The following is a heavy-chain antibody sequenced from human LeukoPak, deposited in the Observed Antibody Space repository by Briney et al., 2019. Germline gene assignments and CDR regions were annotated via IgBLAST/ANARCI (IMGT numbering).Heavy chain of an antibody. Sequence: GGSLRLSCAASGFTFSRFAMSWVRQAPGKGLEWVSGFSGSGGSTYYAHSVKGRFTISRDNAKNSLYLQMNSLRAEDTAVYYCARAGSGRSPDWFDPWGQGTLVTVSS. CDR1: GFTFSRFA. D-gene: IGHD1-26*01. CDR3: ARAGSGRSPDWFDP. V-gene: IGHV3-23*01. CDR2: FSGSGGST. J-gene: IGHJ5*02.